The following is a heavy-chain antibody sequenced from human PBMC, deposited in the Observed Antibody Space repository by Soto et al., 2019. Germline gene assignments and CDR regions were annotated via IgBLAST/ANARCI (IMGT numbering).Heavy chain of an antibody. CDR2: IIPIFGTA. CDR1: GGTFSSYA. J-gene: IGHJ4*02. CDR3: ARDKGQSPGPGYCSGGSCYSYDY. Sequence: ASVKVSCKASGGTFSSYAISWVRQAPGQGLEWMGGIIPIFGTANYAQKFQGRVTITADESTSTAYMELSSLRSEDTAVYYCARDKGQSPGPGYCSGGSCYSYDYWGQGTLVTVSS. V-gene: IGHV1-69*13. D-gene: IGHD2-15*01.